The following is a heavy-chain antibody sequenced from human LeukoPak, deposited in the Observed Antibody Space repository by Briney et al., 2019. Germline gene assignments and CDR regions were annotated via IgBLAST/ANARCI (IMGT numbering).Heavy chain of an antibody. D-gene: IGHD5-18*01. V-gene: IGHV4-61*02. CDR2: IYTSGST. J-gene: IGHJ5*02. CDR1: GGSISSGSYY. Sequence: SQTLSLTCTVSGGSISSGSYYWGWIRQPAGKGLEWIVRIYTSGSTNYNPSLKRRITISVNTTKSQFSLKLSSVTAADTAVYYCWIGRYTAMGRKNWFDPWGQGTLVTVSS. CDR3: WIGRYTAMGRKNWFDP.